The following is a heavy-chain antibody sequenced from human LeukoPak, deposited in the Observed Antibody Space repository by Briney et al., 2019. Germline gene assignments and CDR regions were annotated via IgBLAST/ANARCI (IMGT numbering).Heavy chain of an antibody. J-gene: IGHJ4*02. Sequence: ASVKVSCKASGYTFTSYHMHWVRQAPGRGLEWMGFINPSGGSTSYAQKFQGRVTMTRDTSTSTVYMELSSLRSEDTAVYYCARLSYYSKSYDYWGQGTLVTVSS. V-gene: IGHV1-46*01. CDR1: GYTFTSYH. CDR2: INPSGGST. D-gene: IGHD3-10*01. CDR3: ARLSYYSKSYDY.